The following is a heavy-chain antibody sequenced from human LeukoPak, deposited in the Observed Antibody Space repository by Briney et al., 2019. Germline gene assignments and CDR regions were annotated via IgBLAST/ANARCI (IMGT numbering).Heavy chain of an antibody. CDR1: GFTFSSYW. CDR3: TTGSQGDFDAFDI. Sequence: PGGSLRLSCAASGFTFSSYWMSWVRQAPGKGLEWVANIKQDGSEKYYADSVKGRFTISRDNAKNSLYLQMNSLRAEDTAVYYCTTGSQGDFDAFDIWGQGTMVTVSS. D-gene: IGHD2-21*02. V-gene: IGHV3-7*01. CDR2: IKQDGSEK. J-gene: IGHJ3*02.